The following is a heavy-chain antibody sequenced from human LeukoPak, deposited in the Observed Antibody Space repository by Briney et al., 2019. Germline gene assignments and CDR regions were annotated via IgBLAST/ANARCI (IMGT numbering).Heavy chain of an antibody. CDR3: ARSIHNYFDY. CDR2: ISYDGNNK. J-gene: IGHJ4*02. Sequence: PGGSLRLSSAASGFTFRSYGLHWVRQTPGTGLEWVAVISYDGNNKDYADSAKGRFIISRDNSKNTLYLQMNSLRAEDTAVYYCARSIHNYFDYWGQGTLVTVSS. CDR1: GFTFRSYG. V-gene: IGHV3-30*03.